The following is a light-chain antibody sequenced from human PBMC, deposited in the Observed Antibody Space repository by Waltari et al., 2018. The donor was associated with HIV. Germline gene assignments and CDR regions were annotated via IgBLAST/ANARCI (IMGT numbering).Light chain of an antibody. J-gene: IGKJ5*01. V-gene: IGKV1D-16*01. Sequence: DIQMTQSPSSLSASVGDRGTITCRANQGISTWLAWYQQKPEKAPKSLIYAASSLQSGVPSRFSGSGSGTDFTLTINSLQPEDFGNYYCQQYKSYPITFGQGTRLEIK. CDR1: QGISTW. CDR3: QQYKSYPIT. CDR2: AAS.